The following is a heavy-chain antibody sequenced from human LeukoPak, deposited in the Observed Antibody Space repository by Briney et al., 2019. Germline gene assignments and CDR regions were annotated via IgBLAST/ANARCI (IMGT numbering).Heavy chain of an antibody. CDR3: AREQLSTGWFDP. CDR2: IYYSGST. V-gene: IGHV4-59*01. Sequence: PSETLSLTCTVSGGSISSYYWSWIRQPPGKGLEWIGYIYYSGSTNYNPSLKSRVTISVDTSKNQFSLKLSSVTAADTAVYYCAREQLSTGWFDPWGQGTLVTVSS. D-gene: IGHD5-18*01. J-gene: IGHJ5*02. CDR1: GGSISSYY.